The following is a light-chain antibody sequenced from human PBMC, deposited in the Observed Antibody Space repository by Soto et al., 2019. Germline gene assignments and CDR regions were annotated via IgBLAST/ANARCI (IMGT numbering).Light chain of an antibody. CDR3: QQYNNWPMT. Sequence: EIVMTQSLATLSVSPGERATLSCRASQSVSSNLAWYQQKPGQAPRLLIYGASTRATGIPARFSGSGSGTEFTLTISSLQSEDFVVYYCQQYNNWPMTFGQGTKVEIK. J-gene: IGKJ1*01. V-gene: IGKV3-15*01. CDR2: GAS. CDR1: QSVSSN.